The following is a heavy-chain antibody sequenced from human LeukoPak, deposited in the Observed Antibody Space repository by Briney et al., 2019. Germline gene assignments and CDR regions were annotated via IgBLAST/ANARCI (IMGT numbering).Heavy chain of an antibody. CDR1: GFTFSSYW. V-gene: IGHV4-4*02. Sequence: GSLRLSCAASGFTFSSYWMSWVRQAPGKGLEWIGETWHSGSSTNYNPSLKSRVTISVDKPKSQFSLKLTSVTAADTAIYYCARGNEYTWWQWSQGTLVTVSS. CDR3: ARGNEYTWWQ. CDR2: TWHSGSST. D-gene: IGHD2-15*01. J-gene: IGHJ4*02.